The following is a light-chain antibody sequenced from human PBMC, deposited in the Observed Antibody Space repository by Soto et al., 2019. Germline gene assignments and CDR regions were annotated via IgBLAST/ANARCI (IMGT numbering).Light chain of an antibody. CDR2: DVS. Sequence: QSVLTQPRSVSGSPGQSVTISCTGTSSDVGGYNYVSWYQQHPGKAPKLMIYDVSKRPSGVPDRFSGSKSGNTASLTISGLEAEEAAYYYCCSEAGSLRVFGGGTKLTVL. CDR1: SSDVGGYNY. V-gene: IGLV2-11*01. J-gene: IGLJ2*01. CDR3: CSEAGSLRV.